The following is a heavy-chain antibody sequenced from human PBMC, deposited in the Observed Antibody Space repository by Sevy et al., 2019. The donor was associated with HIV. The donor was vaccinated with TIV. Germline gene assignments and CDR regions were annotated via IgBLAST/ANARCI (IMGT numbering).Heavy chain of an antibody. V-gene: IGHV3-11*01. Sequence: GGSLRLSCAASGFTFSDYYMSWIRQAPGKGLEWVSYISSSGSTIYYADSVKGRFTISRDNAKNSLYLQMNSLRAEDTAVYYCARGRLTGYLNAFDIWGQGTMVTVSS. CDR2: ISSSGSTI. CDR3: ARGRLTGYLNAFDI. J-gene: IGHJ3*02. CDR1: GFTFSDYY. D-gene: IGHD3-9*01.